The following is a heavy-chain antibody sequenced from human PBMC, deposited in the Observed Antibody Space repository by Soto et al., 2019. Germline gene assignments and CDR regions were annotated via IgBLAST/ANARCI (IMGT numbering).Heavy chain of an antibody. Sequence: GGSLRLSCAASGFTFSSYAMSWVRQAPGKGLEWVSAISGSGGSTYYADSVKGRFTISRDNSKNTLYLQMNSLRAEDTAVYYCAKDHCSSTSCPPDYWGQGTLVTVSS. CDR1: GFTFSSYA. V-gene: IGHV3-23*01. CDR3: AKDHCSSTSCPPDY. CDR2: ISGSGGST. J-gene: IGHJ4*02. D-gene: IGHD2-2*01.